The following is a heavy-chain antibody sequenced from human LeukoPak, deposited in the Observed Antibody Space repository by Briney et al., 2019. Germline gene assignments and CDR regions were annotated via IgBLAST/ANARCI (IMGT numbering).Heavy chain of an antibody. J-gene: IGHJ4*02. CDR2: ISSSSTI. CDR1: GFTFSSYS. CDR3: AREWAIVALDY. D-gene: IGHD5-12*01. V-gene: IGHV3-48*01. Sequence: PGGSLRLSCAASGFTFSSYSMNWVRQAPGKGLEWVSYISSSSTIYYADSVKGRFTISRDNAKNSLYLQMNSLRAEDTAMYYCAREWAIVALDYWGQGTLVTVSS.